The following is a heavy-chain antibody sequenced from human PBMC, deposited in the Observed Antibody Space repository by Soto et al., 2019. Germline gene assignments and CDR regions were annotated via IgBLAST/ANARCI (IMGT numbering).Heavy chain of an antibody. Sequence: GGSLRLSCVASGFTFSTNAMAWVRQAPGKGLEWVSVISGSGAAMYYADSVKGRFTISRDTSKNTLYLQMNSLRADDTALYYCVKANSRVLLYYGMEVWGQGTTVTVSS. CDR2: ISGSGAAM. D-gene: IGHD1-7*01. V-gene: IGHV3-23*01. J-gene: IGHJ6*02. CDR3: VKANSRVLLYYGMEV. CDR1: GFTFSTNA.